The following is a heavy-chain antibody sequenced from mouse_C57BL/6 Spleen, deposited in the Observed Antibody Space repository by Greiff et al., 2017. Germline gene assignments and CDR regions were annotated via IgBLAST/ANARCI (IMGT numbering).Heavy chain of an antibody. CDR2: ISYDGSN. Sequence: EVKLQESGPGLVKPSQSLSLTCSVTGYSITSGYYWNWIRQFPGNKLEWMGYISYDGSNNYNPSLKNRISITRDTSKNQFFLKLNSVTTEDTATYYCARADYDRGYYFDYWGQGTTLTVSS. V-gene: IGHV3-6*01. CDR3: ARADYDRGYYFDY. D-gene: IGHD2-4*01. J-gene: IGHJ2*01. CDR1: GYSITSGYY.